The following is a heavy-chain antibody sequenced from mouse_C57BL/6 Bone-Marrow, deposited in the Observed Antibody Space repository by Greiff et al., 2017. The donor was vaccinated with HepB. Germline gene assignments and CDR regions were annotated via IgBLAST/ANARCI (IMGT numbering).Heavy chain of an antibody. CDR2: ILPGSGST. D-gene: IGHD1-1*01. Sequence: VKLMESGAELMKPGASVKLSCKATGYTFTGYWIEWVKQRPGHGLEWIGEILPGSGSTNYNEKFKGKATFTADTSSNTAYMQLSSLTTEDSAIYYCARDLYYYGSSYWHFDVWGTGTTVTVSS. J-gene: IGHJ1*03. V-gene: IGHV1-9*01. CDR3: ARDLYYYGSSYWHFDV. CDR1: GYTFTGYW.